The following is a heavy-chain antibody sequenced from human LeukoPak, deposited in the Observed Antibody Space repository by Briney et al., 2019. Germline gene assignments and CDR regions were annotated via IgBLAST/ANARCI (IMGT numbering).Heavy chain of an antibody. CDR2: IWYDGSNK. Sequence: GGSLRLSCAASGFTFSSYGMHWVRQAPGKGLEWVAVIWYDGSNKYYADSVKGRFTICRDNYKNKLYLKMNSLSAEHTAVYYCARSHYLAVATIPGPGYWGQGPLVTLSS. D-gene: IGHD6-19*01. V-gene: IGHV3-33*01. CDR3: ARSHYLAVATIPGPGY. CDR1: GFTFSSYG. J-gene: IGHJ4*02.